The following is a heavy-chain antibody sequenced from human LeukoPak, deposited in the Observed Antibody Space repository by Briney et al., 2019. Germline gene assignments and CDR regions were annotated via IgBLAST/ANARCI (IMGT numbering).Heavy chain of an antibody. J-gene: IGHJ4*02. CDR3: ARRRAWIQLWYANFDY. D-gene: IGHD5-18*01. CDR2: IYTSGST. CDR1: GGSISSYY. Sequence: SETLSLTCTVSGGSISSYYWSWIRQPAGKGLEWIGRIYTSGSTNYNPSLKSRVTISVDTSKNQFSLKLSSVTAADTAVYYCARRRAWIQLWYANFDYWGQGTLVTVSS. V-gene: IGHV4-4*07.